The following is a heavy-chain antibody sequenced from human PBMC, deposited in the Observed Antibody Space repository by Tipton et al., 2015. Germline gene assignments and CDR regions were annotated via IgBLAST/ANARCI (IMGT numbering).Heavy chain of an antibody. CDR3: AKDLLGAVGIDY. Sequence: SLRLSCAASGFTFDDYAMHWVRQAPGKGPVWVSRINPDEAFTSYADSVKGRFTISRDNSKNTLYLEMNSLRADDTAVYYCAKDLLGAVGIDYWGQGTLVTVSS. V-gene: IGHV3-9*01. D-gene: IGHD1-26*01. CDR1: GFTFDDYA. CDR2: INPDEAFT. J-gene: IGHJ4*02.